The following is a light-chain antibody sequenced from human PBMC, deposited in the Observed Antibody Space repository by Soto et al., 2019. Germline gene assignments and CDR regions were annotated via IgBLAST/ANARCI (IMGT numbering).Light chain of an antibody. CDR1: QSVSSTY. V-gene: IGKV3-20*01. CDR3: QQYGSFSIT. CDR2: GAS. J-gene: IGKJ5*01. Sequence: ENVFTQSPCTLSLSPGERATLSCRASQSVSSTYLAWYQQKPGQAPRLLIYGASSRATGIPDRFSGSGSGTDFTLTISRLEPEDFAVYYCQQYGSFSITFGQGTRLEIK.